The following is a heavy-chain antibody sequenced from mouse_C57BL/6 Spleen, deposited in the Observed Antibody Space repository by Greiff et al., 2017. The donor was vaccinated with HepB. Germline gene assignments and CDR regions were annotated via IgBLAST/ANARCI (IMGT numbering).Heavy chain of an antibody. CDR1: GYTFTDYE. CDR3: TRKPYPYYFDD. V-gene: IGHV1-15*01. Sequence: QVQLKESGAELVRPGASVTLSCKASGYTFTDYEMHWVKQTPVHGLEWIGAIDPETGGTAYNQKFKGKAILTADKSSSTAYMELRSLTSEDSAVYYCTRKPYPYYFDDWGQGTTLTVSS. J-gene: IGHJ2*01. CDR2: IDPETGGT. D-gene: IGHD5-1*01.